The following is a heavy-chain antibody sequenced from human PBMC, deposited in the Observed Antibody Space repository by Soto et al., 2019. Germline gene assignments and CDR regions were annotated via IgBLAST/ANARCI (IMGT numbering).Heavy chain of an antibody. D-gene: IGHD2-15*01. CDR2: ISGSGGST. V-gene: IGHV3-23*01. J-gene: IGHJ5*02. CDR3: AKDRGTDIVVVVATNWFDP. Sequence: GGSLRLSCAASVLTFSSYAMSWVRQAPGKGLEWVSAISGSGGSTYYADSVKGRFTISRDNSKNTLYLQMNSLRAEDTAVYYSAKDRGTDIVVVVATNWFDPWGQGTLVTVSS. CDR1: VLTFSSYA.